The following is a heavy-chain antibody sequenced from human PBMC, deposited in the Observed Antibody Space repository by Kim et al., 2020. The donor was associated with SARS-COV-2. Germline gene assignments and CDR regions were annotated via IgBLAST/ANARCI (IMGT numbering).Heavy chain of an antibody. Sequence: GGSLRLSCAASGFTFSSYAMHWVRQAPGKGLEWVAVISYDGSNKYYADSVKGRFTISRDNSKNTLYLQMNSLRAEDTAVYYCARDLHPLERPKPRNYYYG. V-gene: IGHV3-30*04. CDR2: ISYDGSNK. J-gene: IGHJ6*01. D-gene: IGHD1-1*01. CDR3: ARDLHPLERPKPRNYYYG. CDR1: GFTFSSYA.